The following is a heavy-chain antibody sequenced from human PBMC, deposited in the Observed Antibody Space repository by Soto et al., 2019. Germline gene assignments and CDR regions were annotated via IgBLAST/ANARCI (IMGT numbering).Heavy chain of an antibody. CDR3: ASFHADYEYFFDS. Sequence: SETLSLTCTVSGGSISRYHWSWIRQPPGKGLEWIGYIYYSGSTYYNPSLRSRVAISVDTSKNQFSLKVSSVTAADTAVYYYASFHADYEYFFDSWGQGTLVTVSS. J-gene: IGHJ4*02. D-gene: IGHD3-16*01. V-gene: IGHV4-59*01. CDR1: GGSISRYH. CDR2: IYYSGST.